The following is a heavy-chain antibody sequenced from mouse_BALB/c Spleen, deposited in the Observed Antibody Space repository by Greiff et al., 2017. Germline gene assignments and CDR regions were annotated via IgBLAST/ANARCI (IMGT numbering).Heavy chain of an antibody. CDR2: ISDGGSYT. CDR3: ARDRGYSKYYYAMDY. Sequence: EVQVVESGGGLVKPGGSLKLSCAASGFTFSSYTMSWVRQTPEKRLEWVATISDGGSYTYYPDSVKGRYTISRDNAKNNTYLQMSSLKSEDTAMYDCARDRGYSKYYYAMDYWGQGTSVTVSS. V-gene: IGHV5-4*02. J-gene: IGHJ4*01. D-gene: IGHD2-14*01. CDR1: GFTFSSYT.